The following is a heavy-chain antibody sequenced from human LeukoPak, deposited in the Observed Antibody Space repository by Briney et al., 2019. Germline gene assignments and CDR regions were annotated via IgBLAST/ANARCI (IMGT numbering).Heavy chain of an antibody. V-gene: IGHV3-11*04. CDR1: GFTFSDYY. CDR2: ISSSGSTI. J-gene: IGHJ6*04. Sequence: PGGSLRLSCAASGFTFSDYYMSWIRQAPGKGLEWVSYISSSGSTIYYADSVKGRFTISRDTAKNSLYLQMNSLRVEDTAVYYCAGGPYYYYGMDVWGKGTTVTVSS. CDR3: AGGPYYYYGMDV.